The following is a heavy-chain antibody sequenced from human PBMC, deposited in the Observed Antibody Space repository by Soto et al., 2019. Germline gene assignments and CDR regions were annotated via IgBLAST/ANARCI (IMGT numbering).Heavy chain of an antibody. D-gene: IGHD3-16*01. V-gene: IGHV3-30*18. Sequence: QVQLVESGGGVVQPGRSLRLSCAASGFTFSSYGMHWVRQAPGKGLEWVAVISYDGTNKYYADSVKGRFTISRDNSKNTLYLQMNRLRAEDTDVYYCAKDPNLILPYYGMDVWGQGTTVTVSS. CDR3: AKDPNLILPYYGMDV. CDR2: ISYDGTNK. J-gene: IGHJ6*02. CDR1: GFTFSSYG.